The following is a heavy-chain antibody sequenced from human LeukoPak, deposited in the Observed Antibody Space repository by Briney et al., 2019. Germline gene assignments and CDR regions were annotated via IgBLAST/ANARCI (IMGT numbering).Heavy chain of an antibody. CDR2: ISGSGGST. Sequence: GGSLRLSCAASGLTFSSYAMSWVRQAPGKGLEWVSAISGSGGSTYYADSVKGRFTISRDNSKNTLYLQMNSLRAEDTAVYYCAKAYIVGAPWHDAFDIWGQGTMVTVSS. CDR1: GLTFSSYA. D-gene: IGHD1-26*01. V-gene: IGHV3-23*01. CDR3: AKAYIVGAPWHDAFDI. J-gene: IGHJ3*02.